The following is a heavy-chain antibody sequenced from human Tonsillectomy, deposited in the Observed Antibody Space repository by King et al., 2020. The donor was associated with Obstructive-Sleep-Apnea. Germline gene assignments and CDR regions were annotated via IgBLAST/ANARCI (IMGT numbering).Heavy chain of an antibody. J-gene: IGHJ4*02. CDR1: GFIFISYG. V-gene: IGHV3-30*18. D-gene: IGHD3-10*01. CDR3: AKVGGSGSYYGYYFDY. CDR2: LFYVGTKQ. Sequence: VQLVESGGGVVQPGRSLRLSCAASGFIFISYGMHLVRQAPGKGVEWVSVLFYVGTKQYYSDSVKGRFTISKDNSQNTLYLKMNSLRAGDSALYYCAKVGGSGSYYGYYFDYWGQGTLVTVSS.